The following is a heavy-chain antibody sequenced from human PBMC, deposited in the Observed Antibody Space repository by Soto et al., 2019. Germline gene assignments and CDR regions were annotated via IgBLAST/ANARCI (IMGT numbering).Heavy chain of an antibody. J-gene: IGHJ4*02. CDR2: IAYDGRNK. Sequence: QVQLVESGGGVVQPGRSLRLSCAASGFTFSSYAMHWVRQAPGKGLEWVAVIAYDGRNKYYADSVKGRFTISRDNSKNTLYLQMNSLRIEDTAVYYCARELERVFYYWCQGTLVTVSS. D-gene: IGHD1-1*01. V-gene: IGHV3-30*04. CDR3: ARELERVFYY. CDR1: GFTFSSYA.